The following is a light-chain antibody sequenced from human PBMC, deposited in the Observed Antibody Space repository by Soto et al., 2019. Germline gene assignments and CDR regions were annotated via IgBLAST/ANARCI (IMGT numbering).Light chain of an antibody. Sequence: DIQMTQSPSTLSASVGDRVTITCRASQSISYWLAWYQQKPGKAPKLLIYKASSLQTGVPSRFSGSGSGTEFTLTISGLQPDDFATYYCQQYNTYRTFGQGTKVDIK. CDR3: QQYNTYRT. V-gene: IGKV1-5*03. CDR2: KAS. J-gene: IGKJ1*01. CDR1: QSISYW.